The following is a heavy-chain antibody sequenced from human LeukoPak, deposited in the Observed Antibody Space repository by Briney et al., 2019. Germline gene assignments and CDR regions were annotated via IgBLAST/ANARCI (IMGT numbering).Heavy chain of an antibody. CDR2: IYSGGST. V-gene: IGHV3-66*01. CDR3: AGRTRELYFDY. CDR1: GFTFSSYA. D-gene: IGHD1-26*01. Sequence: GGSLRLSCAASGFTFSSYAMNWVRQAPGKGLEWVSVIYSGGSTYYADSVKGRFTISRDNSKNTLYLQMNSLRAEDTAVYYCAGRTRELYFDYWGQGTLVTVSS. J-gene: IGHJ4*02.